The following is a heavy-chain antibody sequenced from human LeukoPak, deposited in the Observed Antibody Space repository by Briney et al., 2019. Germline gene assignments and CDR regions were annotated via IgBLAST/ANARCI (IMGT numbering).Heavy chain of an antibody. Sequence: GASVKLSCKASGYTFTSYAIDWVRQGPGQRLEWIGWINTGNGKTNNSQNFHGRVTITMATSASTAYMELSSLRSEDTAVYYCARARWTSTVTTYYLDYWGQGTLVTASS. CDR3: ARARWTSTVTTYYLDY. V-gene: IGHV1-3*04. J-gene: IGHJ4*02. CDR2: INTGNGKT. D-gene: IGHD4-17*01. CDR1: GYTFTSYA.